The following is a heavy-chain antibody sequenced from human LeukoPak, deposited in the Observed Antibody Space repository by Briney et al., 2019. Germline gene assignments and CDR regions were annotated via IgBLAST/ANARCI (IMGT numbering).Heavy chain of an antibody. CDR1: GFTFSSYG. J-gene: IGHJ4*02. Sequence: GGTLRLSCAASGFTFSSYGMSWVRQAPGKGLEWVSAISGSGGSTYYADSVKGRFTISRDNSKNTLYLQMNSLRAEDTAVYYCAKDRTVVTPHYWGQGTLATVSS. CDR2: ISGSGGST. V-gene: IGHV3-23*01. CDR3: AKDRTVVTPHY. D-gene: IGHD4-23*01.